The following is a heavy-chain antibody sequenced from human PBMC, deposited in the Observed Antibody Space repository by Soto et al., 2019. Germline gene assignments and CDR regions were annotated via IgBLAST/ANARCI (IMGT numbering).Heavy chain of an antibody. J-gene: IGHJ3*01. V-gene: IGHV3-21*01. CDR2: ISGSSGSI. Sequence: GGSLRLSCAASGFTFSSYGMSWVRQAPGKGLEWVSSISGSSGSIYYADSVKGRFTISRDNSKNTLYLQMNSLRAEDTAVYYCARDGRRRRSEDAIDVWGQGTMVTVSS. D-gene: IGHD2-15*01. CDR1: GFTFSSYG. CDR3: ARDGRRRRSEDAIDV.